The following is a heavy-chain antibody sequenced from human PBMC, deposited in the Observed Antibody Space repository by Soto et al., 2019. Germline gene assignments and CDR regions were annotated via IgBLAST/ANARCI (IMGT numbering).Heavy chain of an antibody. V-gene: IGHV4-59*01. Sequence: SETLSLTCTLSGGSISSYNWSWIPQPPGKGLEWIGYIYYSGSANYNPSLKSRVTISVDTSKNQFSLKLSSLTAADTAVYYCEKVIKGAGENCDQHGFPAWGYGALV. CDR3: EKVIKGAGENCDQHGFPA. CDR1: GGSISSYN. J-gene: IGHJ5*01. D-gene: IGHD3-10*01. CDR2: IYYSGSA.